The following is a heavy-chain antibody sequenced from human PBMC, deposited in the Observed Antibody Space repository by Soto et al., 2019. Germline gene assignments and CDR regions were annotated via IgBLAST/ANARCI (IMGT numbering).Heavy chain of an antibody. V-gene: IGHV1-69*13. CDR3: ARERGVFGYHFPREEYYFDY. J-gene: IGHJ4*02. CDR1: GGTFSSYA. Sequence: SVKVSCKASGGTFSSYAISWVRQAAGQGLEWMGGIIPIFGTANYAQKFQGRVTITADESTSTAYMELSSLRSEETAVYSCARERGVFGYHFPREEYYFDYWGQGTLVTVSS. D-gene: IGHD3-3*01. CDR2: IIPIFGTA.